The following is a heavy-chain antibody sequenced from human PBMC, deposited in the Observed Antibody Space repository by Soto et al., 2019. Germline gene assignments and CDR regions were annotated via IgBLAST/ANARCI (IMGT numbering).Heavy chain of an antibody. J-gene: IGHJ5*02. Sequence: QITLKESGPTLVKPTQTLTLTCTFSGFSLSTSGVGVGWIRQPPGKALEWLALIYWDDDKRYSPSLKSRLTITKDTSKIQVVLTMTHMDPVDTATYYCAHSLIGYYYDSSGSNWFDPWGQGTLVTVSS. CDR2: IYWDDDK. D-gene: IGHD3-22*01. CDR1: GFSLSTSGVG. V-gene: IGHV2-5*02. CDR3: AHSLIGYYYDSSGSNWFDP.